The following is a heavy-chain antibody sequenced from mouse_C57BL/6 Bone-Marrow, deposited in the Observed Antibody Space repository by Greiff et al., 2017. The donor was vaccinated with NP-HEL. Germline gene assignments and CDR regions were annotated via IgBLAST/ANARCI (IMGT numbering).Heavy chain of an antibody. V-gene: IGHV1-61*01. CDR1: GYTFTSYW. Sequence: QVHVKQPGAELVRPGSSVKLSCKASGYTFTSYWMDWVKQRPGQGLEWIGNIYPSDSETHYNQKFKDKATLTVDKSSSTAYMQLSSLTSEDSAVCYCASGCYDYAFDYWGQGTTLTVSS. CDR3: ASGCYDYAFDY. J-gene: IGHJ2*01. CDR2: IYPSDSET. D-gene: IGHD2-4*01.